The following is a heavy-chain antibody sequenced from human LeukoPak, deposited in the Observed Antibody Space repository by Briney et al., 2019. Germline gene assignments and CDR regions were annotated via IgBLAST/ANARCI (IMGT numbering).Heavy chain of an antibody. J-gene: IGHJ4*02. D-gene: IGHD3-22*01. V-gene: IGHV3-23*01. CDR3: AKSDYYDSSGYYYGSDY. CDR1: GFTFSSYA. Sequence: GGSLRLSCAASGFTFSSYAMTWVRQAPGKGLEWVSGISGSGGSTYYADSVKGRFTISRNNSKNTLYVQKNSLRAEDTAVYYCAKSDYYDSSGYYYGSDYWGQGTLVTVSS. CDR2: ISGSGGST.